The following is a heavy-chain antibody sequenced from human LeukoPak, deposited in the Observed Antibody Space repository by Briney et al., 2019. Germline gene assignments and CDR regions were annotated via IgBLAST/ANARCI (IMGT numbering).Heavy chain of an antibody. CDR2: IYSGGST. CDR3: VPEDVDMVVD. Sequence: PGGSLRLSCGASGFTVSSNYMSWVRQAPGKGLEWVSLIYSGGSTYYADSVKGRFTISRDNSKNTLYLQMNSLRAEDTAVYYCVPEDVDMVVDWGQGTLVTVSS. V-gene: IGHV3-53*01. CDR1: GFTVSSNY. J-gene: IGHJ4*02. D-gene: IGHD5-12*01.